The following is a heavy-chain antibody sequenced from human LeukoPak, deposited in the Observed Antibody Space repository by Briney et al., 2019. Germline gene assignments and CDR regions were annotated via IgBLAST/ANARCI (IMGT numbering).Heavy chain of an antibody. Sequence: PGGSLRLSCAASGFIVSSKYMSWVRQAPGKGLEWVSTVYSNDDTYYADPVKGRFTISRDNAKNTLYLQMNNLRVEDTAVYYCARVGDYENSGSQPFDYRGQGTLVTVSS. CDR1: GFIVSSKY. D-gene: IGHD3-22*01. CDR2: VYSNDDT. V-gene: IGHV3-53*01. J-gene: IGHJ4*02. CDR3: ARVGDYENSGSQPFDY.